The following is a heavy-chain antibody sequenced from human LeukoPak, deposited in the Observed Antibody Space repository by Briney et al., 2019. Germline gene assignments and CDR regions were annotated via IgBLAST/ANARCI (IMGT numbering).Heavy chain of an antibody. CDR1: GYTFTSYD. V-gene: IGHV1-8*01. D-gene: IGHD3-10*01. J-gene: IGHJ6*03. CDR2: MNPNSGNT. Sequence: ASVKVSCKASGYTFTSYDINWVRQATGQGLEWMGWMNPNSGNTGYAQKFQGRVTMTRNTSISTAYMELSSLRSEDTAVYYCAREQGFRGAVYYYYYYMDVWGKGTTVTVSS. CDR3: AREQGFRGAVYYYYYYMDV.